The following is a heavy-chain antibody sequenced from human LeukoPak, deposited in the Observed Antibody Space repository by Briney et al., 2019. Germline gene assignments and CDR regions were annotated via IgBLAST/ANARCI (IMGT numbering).Heavy chain of an antibody. V-gene: IGHV3-11*01. D-gene: IGHD2-2*02. J-gene: IGHJ6*03. CDR1: GFTFSDYY. CDR2: ISSSGSTI. Sequence: GGSLRLSCAASGFTFSDYYMSWIRQAPGKGLEWVSYISSSGSTIYYADSVKGRFTISRDNAKNSLYLQMNSLKTEDTAVYYCTSPPAPKEHCSSTSCYTRGDYYYYYYMDVWGKGTTVTVSS. CDR3: TSPPAPKEHCSSTSCYTRGDYYYYYYMDV.